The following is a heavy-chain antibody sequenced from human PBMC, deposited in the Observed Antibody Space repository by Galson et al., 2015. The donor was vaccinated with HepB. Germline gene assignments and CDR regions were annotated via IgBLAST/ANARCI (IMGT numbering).Heavy chain of an antibody. V-gene: IGHV3-7*01. CDR1: GFTFRSYW. CDR3: GKSWSYAFDI. J-gene: IGHJ3*02. CDR2: IKQDGSEK. Sequence: PLRPPCLALGFTFRSYWMSWARHAPGKGLEWVANIKQDGSEKYYVNSVNGRFTISRDNAKNSLSLQMNSLRVEDTAMYYCGKSWSYAFDIWGQGTMVTVSS.